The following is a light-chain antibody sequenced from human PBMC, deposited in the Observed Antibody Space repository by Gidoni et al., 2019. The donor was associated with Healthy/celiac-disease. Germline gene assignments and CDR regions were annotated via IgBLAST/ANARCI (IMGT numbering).Light chain of an antibody. V-gene: IGKV2-28*01. J-gene: IGKJ1*01. CDR2: WGS. CDR1: QSFLHSNGYNN. Sequence: DLVVTQSPLSLPVTPGEPASISCRLSQSFLHSNGYNNLDWYLQKPAQTAQLLIYWGSNRASGGPDRCSGSGAGTDFTPKISRVEAEDVGVSYCMQALQTSWTFGQGTKVEIK. CDR3: MQALQTSWT.